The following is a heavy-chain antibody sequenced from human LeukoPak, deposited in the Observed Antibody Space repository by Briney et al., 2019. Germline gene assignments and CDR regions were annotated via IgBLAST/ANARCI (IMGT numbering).Heavy chain of an antibody. J-gene: IGHJ4*02. CDR2: INSDGSRT. D-gene: IGHD2-2*01. CDR1: GFTFSSYW. CDR3: ARDHCSSTSCSCGY. V-gene: IGHV3-74*01. Sequence: SGGSLRLSCAASGFTFSSYWKHWLRQAPGKGLVWVSHINSDGSRTSYADSVKGRFTISRDNAKNTLYLQMNSLRAEDTAVYYCARDHCSSTSCSCGYWGQGTLVTVSS.